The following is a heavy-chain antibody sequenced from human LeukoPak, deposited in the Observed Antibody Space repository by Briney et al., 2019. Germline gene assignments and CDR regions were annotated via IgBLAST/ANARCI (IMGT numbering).Heavy chain of an antibody. J-gene: IGHJ4*02. V-gene: IGHV4-61*01. CDR1: GYSISSGYY. D-gene: IGHD7-27*01. CDR3: ASRKLGNDY. CDR2: IYYSGST. Sequence: SETLSLTCTVSGYSISSGYYWSWIRQPPGKGLEWIGYIYYSGSTSYSPSLKSRVTISADTSQNQFSLKLSSVTAADTAVYYCASRKLGNDYWGQGTLVTVSS.